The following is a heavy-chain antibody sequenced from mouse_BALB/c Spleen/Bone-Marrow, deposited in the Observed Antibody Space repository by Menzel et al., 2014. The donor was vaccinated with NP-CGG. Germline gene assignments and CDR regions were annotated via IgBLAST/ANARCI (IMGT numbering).Heavy chain of an antibody. CDR2: INPSNGRT. J-gene: IGHJ3*01. Sequence: QVQLKDSGAELVKPGASVKLSCKASGYTFTSYWMHWVKQRPGQGLEWIGEINPSNGRTNYNEKFKSKATLTVDKSSSTAYMQLSSLTSEDSAVYYCARSYYRYDVIVYWGQGTLVTVSA. V-gene: IGHV1S81*02. CDR3: ARSYYRYDVIVY. CDR1: GYTFTSYW. D-gene: IGHD2-14*01.